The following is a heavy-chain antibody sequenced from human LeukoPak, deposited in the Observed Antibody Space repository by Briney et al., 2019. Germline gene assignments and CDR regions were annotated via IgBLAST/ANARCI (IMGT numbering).Heavy chain of an antibody. CDR1: GFTFSSYA. D-gene: IGHD1-14*01. CDR2: ISSYGSTI. CDR3: AREKTPTGYNVYYYGMDV. V-gene: IGHV3-48*03. J-gene: IGHJ6*02. Sequence: GGSLRLSCAASGFTFSSYAIHWVRQAPGKGLEWVSYISSYGSTIYYADSVKGRFTISRDNAKNSLYLQMNSLRAEDTAVYYCAREKTPTGYNVYYYGMDVWGQGTTVTVSS.